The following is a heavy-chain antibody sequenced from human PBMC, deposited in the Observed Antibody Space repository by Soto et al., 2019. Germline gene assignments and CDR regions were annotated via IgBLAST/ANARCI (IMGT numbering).Heavy chain of an antibody. CDR1: GYSFTNND. V-gene: IGHV1-18*01. D-gene: IGHD6-13*01. J-gene: IGHJ5*02. Sequence: ASVKVSCKASGYSFTNNDVSWVRQAPGQGLEWMGWISAYNGNTNYAQKLQGRVTMTTDTSTSTAYMELRSLRSDDTAVYYCAREGYLDPWGQGTLVTVSS. CDR3: AREGYLDP. CDR2: ISAYNGNT.